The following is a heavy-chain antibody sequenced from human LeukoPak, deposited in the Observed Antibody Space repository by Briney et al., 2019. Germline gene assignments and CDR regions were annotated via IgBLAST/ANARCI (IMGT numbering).Heavy chain of an antibody. CDR3: ARGGTYYYYYGMDV. CDR1: GGSISSYY. D-gene: IGHD1-1*01. J-gene: IGHJ6*02. Sequence: SETLSLTCTVSGGSISSYYWSWIRQPPGKGLEWIGYIYYSGSTNYNPSLKSRVTISVDTSKNQFSLKLSSVTAADTAVYYCARGGTYYYYYGMDVWGQGTTVTVSS. V-gene: IGHV4-59*01. CDR2: IYYSGST.